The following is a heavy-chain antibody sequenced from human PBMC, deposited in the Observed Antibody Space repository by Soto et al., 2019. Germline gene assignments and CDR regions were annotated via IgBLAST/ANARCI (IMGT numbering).Heavy chain of an antibody. Sequence: QVQLVQSGAEVKKPGASVKVSCKASGYTFTSYDLNWVRQATGQELEWMGWMNPNSGNTGYAQKFQGRVTTTRNTTISTAYMELCTLRSEDTAVYYCARTLYGDNVDHWGQGTLVTVSS. CDR3: ARTLYGDNVDH. CDR1: GYTFTSYD. D-gene: IGHD4-17*01. V-gene: IGHV1-8*01. J-gene: IGHJ4*02. CDR2: MNPNSGNT.